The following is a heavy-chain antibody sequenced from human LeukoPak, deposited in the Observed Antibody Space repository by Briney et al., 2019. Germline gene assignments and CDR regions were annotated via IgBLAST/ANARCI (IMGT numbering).Heavy chain of an antibody. CDR1: GFTFSNYG. J-gene: IGHJ4*02. D-gene: IGHD3-9*01. CDR2: IKENGTEK. CDR3: ATHGYNELRYFDWSTHE. Sequence: GGSLRLSCAGSGFTFSNYGMDWVRQARGKGLEGGAHIKENGTEKYYEDSGKGRFTTDRDNAKNSLSLQMDSLRAEDTAVYYCATHGYNELRYFDWSTHEWGQGTLVTVSS. V-gene: IGHV3-7*01.